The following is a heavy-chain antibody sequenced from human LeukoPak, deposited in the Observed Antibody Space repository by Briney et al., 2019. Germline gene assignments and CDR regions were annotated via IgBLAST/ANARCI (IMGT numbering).Heavy chain of an antibody. J-gene: IGHJ4*02. CDR2: IYYSGST. Sequence: PSETLSLTCTVSGGSISSYYWSWIRQPPGKGLEWIGYIYYSGSTDYNPSLKSRVTISVDTSKNQFSLKLSSVTAADTAVYYCARTPLYYDSSGYYEYYFDYWGQGTLVTVSS. CDR3: ARTPLYYDSSGYYEYYFDY. V-gene: IGHV4-59*01. CDR1: GGSISSYY. D-gene: IGHD3-22*01.